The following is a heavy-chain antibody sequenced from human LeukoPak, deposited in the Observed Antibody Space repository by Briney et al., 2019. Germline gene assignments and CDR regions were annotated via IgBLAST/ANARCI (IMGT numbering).Heavy chain of an antibody. CDR2: INQDGTDK. CDR3: VTYSTGLYKGLEF. J-gene: IGHJ4*02. V-gene: IGHV3-7*03. D-gene: IGHD2-8*02. Sequence: PGGCLRLSCAASVFTFTTYRMSWIRKAPWKGLERVGNINQDGTDKYYVDSVKGRFTFSRDNAQNSLYLQMSSLRVEDTAVYYCVTYSTGLYKGLEFWGQGTQVTVSS. CDR1: VFTFTTYR.